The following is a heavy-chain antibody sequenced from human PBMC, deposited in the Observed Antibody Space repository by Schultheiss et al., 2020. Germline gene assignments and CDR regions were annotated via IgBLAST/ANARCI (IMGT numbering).Heavy chain of an antibody. CDR2: LYTSGNT. CDR3: ARGWGSYYYYYYGMDV. V-gene: IGHV4-59*10. CDR1: GGSFSGYY. D-gene: IGHD1-26*01. Sequence: SETLSLTCAVYGGSFSGYYWNWIRQPAGKGLEWIGRLYTSGNTSYKSSLKSRVTMSVDTSKNQFSLKLSSVTAADTAVYYCARGWGSYYYYYYGMDVWGQGTTVTVSS. J-gene: IGHJ6*02.